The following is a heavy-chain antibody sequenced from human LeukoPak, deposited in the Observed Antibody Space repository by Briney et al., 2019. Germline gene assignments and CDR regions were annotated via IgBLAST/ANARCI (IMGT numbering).Heavy chain of an antibody. D-gene: IGHD3-10*01. CDR2: IYYSGST. V-gene: IGHV4-31*03. Sequence: MASQTLSLTCTVSGGSISSGGYYWSWIRQHPGKGLEWIGYIYYSGSTYYNPPLKSRVTISVDTSKNQFSLKLSSVTAADTAVYYCARDLATYYPFSIGYWGQGTLVTVSS. J-gene: IGHJ4*02. CDR1: GGSISSGGYY. CDR3: ARDLATYYPFSIGY.